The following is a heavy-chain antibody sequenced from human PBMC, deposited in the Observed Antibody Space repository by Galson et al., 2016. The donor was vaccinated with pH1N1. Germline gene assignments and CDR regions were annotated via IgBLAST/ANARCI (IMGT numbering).Heavy chain of an antibody. Sequence: SVKVACKASGGTVSSYVIAWVRQAPGQGLECMGGINPIFGTPNYAQKCQGRVTITADKSTSTAYMELSSLTSEDTAVYYCAKGYTSGSYYRYSFDYWGQGTLVTVSS. CDR2: INPIFGTP. CDR3: AKGYTSGSYYRYSFDY. CDR1: GGTVSSYV. D-gene: IGHD3-10*01. J-gene: IGHJ4*02. V-gene: IGHV1-69*06.